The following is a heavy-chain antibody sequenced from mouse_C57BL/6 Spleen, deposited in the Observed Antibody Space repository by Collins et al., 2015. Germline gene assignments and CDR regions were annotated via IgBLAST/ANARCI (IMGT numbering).Heavy chain of an antibody. CDR2: IHSNSGYM. CDR3: ARSQRYDDYDEYFDV. CDR1: GYTFTSYW. J-gene: IGHJ1*03. D-gene: IGHD2-4*01. Sequence: QVQLQQPGVELVKPGASVKLSCKASGYTFTSYWMHWVKQRPGQGLEWIGMIHSNSGYMNFNEKFKSQATLTVDKSSSIAYMQLSSLTSEDSAVYYCARSQRYDDYDEYFDVWGTGTTVTVSS. V-gene: IGHV1-64*01.